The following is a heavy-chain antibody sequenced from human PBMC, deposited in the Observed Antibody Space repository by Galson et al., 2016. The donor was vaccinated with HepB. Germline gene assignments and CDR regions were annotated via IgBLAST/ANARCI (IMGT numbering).Heavy chain of an antibody. Sequence: SVKVSCKASGGTFKRFAFSWVRQAPGQGLEWLGGIIPIFRAPEYAQKFQGRVTITADESTSTAYMELSSLRSEDTAVYYCAGAGSAWSLVAFDIWGQGTMVTVSS. D-gene: IGHD6-19*01. CDR2: IIPIFRAP. CDR3: AGAGSAWSLVAFDI. J-gene: IGHJ3*02. V-gene: IGHV1-69*13. CDR1: GGTFKRFA.